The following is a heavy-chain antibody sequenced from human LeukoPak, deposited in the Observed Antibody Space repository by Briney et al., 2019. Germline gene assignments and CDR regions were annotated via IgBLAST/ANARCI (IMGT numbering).Heavy chain of an antibody. CDR3: ARVYDILTGYYD. Sequence: GESLKISCKGSGYSFSSYWISWVRQMPGKGLEWMGRIDPSDSYTNYSPSFQGHVTISADKSISTAYLQWSSLKASDTAMYYCARVYDILTGYYDWGQGTMVTVSS. CDR1: GYSFSSYW. J-gene: IGHJ3*01. V-gene: IGHV5-10-1*01. CDR2: IDPSDSYT. D-gene: IGHD3-9*01.